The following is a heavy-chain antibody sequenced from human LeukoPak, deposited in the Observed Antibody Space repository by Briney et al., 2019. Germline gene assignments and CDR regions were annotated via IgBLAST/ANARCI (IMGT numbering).Heavy chain of an antibody. J-gene: IGHJ4*02. CDR2: IHSDGST. Sequence: GGSLRLSCAASGFTFSSSYMSWVRQAPGKGLEWVSFIHSDGSTYYSDSVKGRFTISRDTSKNTLYLQMNSLRGEDTAMYYCARDLDYYDSSGSHRRRNYFDYWGQGTLVTVSS. CDR1: GFTFSSSY. CDR3: ARDLDYYDSSGSHRRRNYFDY. V-gene: IGHV3-53*01. D-gene: IGHD3-22*01.